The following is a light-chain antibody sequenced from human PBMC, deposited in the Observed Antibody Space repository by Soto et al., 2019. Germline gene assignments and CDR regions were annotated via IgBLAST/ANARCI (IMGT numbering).Light chain of an antibody. CDR1: NIGSKS. J-gene: IGLJ1*01. CDR2: RDN. CDR3: QVWDSHIFYV. V-gene: IGLV3-9*01. Sequence: SYELTQPFSVSVALGQTARITCGGNNIGSKSVRWYQQKPGQAPVLVIYRDNNRPSGIPERFSGSNSGNTATLTISRAQAGDEADYYCQVWDSHIFYVFGAGTKVTVL.